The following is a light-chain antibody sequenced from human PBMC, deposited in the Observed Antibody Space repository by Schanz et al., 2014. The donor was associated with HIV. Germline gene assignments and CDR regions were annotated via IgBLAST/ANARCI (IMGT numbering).Light chain of an antibody. CDR2: NTY. CDR3: AAWDDSLNGWV. V-gene: IGLV1-44*01. Sequence: QSVLTQPPSASGTPGQRVTISCSGSSSNIGINTVNWYQQLPGTAPRLVIYNTYHRPSGVPDRFSGSESGTSASLAISGLQSEDEADYYCAAWDDSLNGWVFGGGTKLTVL. CDR1: SSNIGINT. J-gene: IGLJ3*02.